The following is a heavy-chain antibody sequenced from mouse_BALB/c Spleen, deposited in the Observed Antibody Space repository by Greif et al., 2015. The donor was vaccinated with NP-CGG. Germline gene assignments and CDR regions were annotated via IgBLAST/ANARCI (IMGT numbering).Heavy chain of an antibody. V-gene: IGHV2-9*02. D-gene: IGHD2-4*01. CDR2: IWAGGST. CDR3: ARERSMITYYFDY. J-gene: IGHJ2*01. CDR1: GFSLTSYG. Sequence: VQVVESGPGLVAPSQSLSITCTVSGFSLTSYGVHWVRQPPGKGLEWLGVIWAGGSTNYNSALMSRLSISKDNSKSQVFLKKNSLQTDDTAMYYCARERSMITYYFDYWGQGTTLTVSS.